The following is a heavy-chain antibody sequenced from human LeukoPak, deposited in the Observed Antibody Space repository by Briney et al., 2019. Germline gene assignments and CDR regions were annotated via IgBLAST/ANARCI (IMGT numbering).Heavy chain of an antibody. D-gene: IGHD2-2*01. V-gene: IGHV3-48*04. CDR3: ARGTPYCSSTSCHAGAFDI. Sequence: PGGPLRLSCADSGFPFSRHTMTWARQPQGKGREGFSYISSSSDIIFYADSVKGRFTISRDNAKNSLYLQMNSLRAEDTAVYYCARGTPYCSSTSCHAGAFDIWGQGTMVTVSS. CDR1: GFPFSRHT. CDR2: ISSSSDII. J-gene: IGHJ3*02.